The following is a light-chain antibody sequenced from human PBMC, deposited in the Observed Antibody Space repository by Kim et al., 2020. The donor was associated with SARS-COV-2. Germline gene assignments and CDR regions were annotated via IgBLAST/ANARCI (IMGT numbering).Light chain of an antibody. CDR1: QSVSSY. CDR3: HQRSNWPLT. V-gene: IGKV3-11*01. Sequence: DIVLTQSPATLSLSPGERATLSCRASQSVSSYLAWYQQKPGQAPRLLIYDSSNRATGIPARFSGSGSGTDFTLTISSLEPEDFAVYYCHQRSNWPLTFGGGTKLEIK. CDR2: DSS. J-gene: IGKJ4*01.